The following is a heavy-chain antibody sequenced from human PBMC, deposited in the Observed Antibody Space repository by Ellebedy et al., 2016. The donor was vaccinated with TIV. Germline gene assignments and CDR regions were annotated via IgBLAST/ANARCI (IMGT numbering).Heavy chain of an antibody. D-gene: IGHD4-17*01. Sequence: AASVKVSCKASAYTFTSYGINWVRQAPGQGLEWMGWLNAYNGNTNYVQKPQDRVTMTTDTSTNTAYMELRSLRSDDTAVYYCARAMTTVTTDYWGQGTLVTVSS. CDR2: LNAYNGNT. CDR3: ARAMTTVTTDY. J-gene: IGHJ4*02. V-gene: IGHV1-18*04. CDR1: AYTFTSYG.